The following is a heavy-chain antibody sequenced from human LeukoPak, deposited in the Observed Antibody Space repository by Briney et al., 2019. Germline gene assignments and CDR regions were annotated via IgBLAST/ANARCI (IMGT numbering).Heavy chain of an antibody. D-gene: IGHD5-18*01. CDR3: AREGIVDTAMVAKAYWYFDV. Sequence: PSETLSLTCTVSGYSISSGYYWAWIRQPPGKGLESIGSIYHSGNTYYNPSLKSRVTISVDTSKNQFALKLSSVTAADTAVYYCAREGIVDTAMVAKAYWYFDVSRRGTLVTVSS. V-gene: IGHV4-38-2*02. CDR2: IYHSGNT. J-gene: IGHJ2*01. CDR1: GYSISSGYY.